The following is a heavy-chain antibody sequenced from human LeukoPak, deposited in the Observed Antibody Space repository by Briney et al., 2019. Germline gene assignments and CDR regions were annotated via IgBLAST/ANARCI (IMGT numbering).Heavy chain of an antibody. D-gene: IGHD3-10*01. V-gene: IGHV4-61*01. Sequence: PSETLSLTCSVSGGSVSSGSYYWSWIRQPPGKGLGWIGYIYYSGSTNYNPSLKRRATISVATSKNQFSLKLSSVTAADTAVYYCAREYYYGSGSYPYFDYWGQGTLVTVSS. CDR1: GGSVSSGSYY. CDR2: IYYSGST. CDR3: AREYYYGSGSYPYFDY. J-gene: IGHJ4*02.